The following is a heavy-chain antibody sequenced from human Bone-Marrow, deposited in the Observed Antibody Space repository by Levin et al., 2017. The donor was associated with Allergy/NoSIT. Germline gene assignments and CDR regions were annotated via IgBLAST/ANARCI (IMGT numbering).Heavy chain of an antibody. D-gene: IGHD2-2*01. CDR2: IKSKTDGGTT. CDR3: TTAPDIVVVPAAIDSTSTAYNWFDP. CDR1: GFTFSNAW. J-gene: IGHJ5*02. V-gene: IGHV3-15*01. Sequence: GGSLRLSCAASGFTFSNAWMSWVRQAPGKGLEWVGRIKSKTDGGTTDYAAPVKGRFTISRDDSKNTLYLQMNSRKTEDTAVYYCTTAPDIVVVPAAIDSTSTAYNWFDPWGQGTLVTVSS.